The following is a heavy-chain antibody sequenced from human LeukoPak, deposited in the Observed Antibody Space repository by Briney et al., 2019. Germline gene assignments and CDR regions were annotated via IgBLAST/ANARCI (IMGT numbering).Heavy chain of an antibody. J-gene: IGHJ4*02. CDR1: GFAFSSYW. CDR3: ARSNHGCHDY. D-gene: IGHD4-11*01. CDR2: INNDGSST. V-gene: IGHV3-74*01. Sequence: GGSLRLSCAASGFAFSSYWMHWVRQAPGKGLVWVSRINNDGSSTPYADSVKGRFTISRDNAKNTLYLQMNSLRAEDTAVYYCARSNHGCHDYWGQGTLVTVSS.